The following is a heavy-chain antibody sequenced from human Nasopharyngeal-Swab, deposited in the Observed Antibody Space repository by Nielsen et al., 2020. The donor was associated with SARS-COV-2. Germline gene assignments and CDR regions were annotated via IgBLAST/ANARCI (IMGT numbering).Heavy chain of an antibody. D-gene: IGHD6-13*01. V-gene: IGHV4-59*01. J-gene: IGHJ6*02. CDR2: IYYSGST. Sequence: SETLSLTCTVSGGFISSYYWSWIRQPPGKGLEWIGYIYYSGSTNYNPSLKSRVTISVDTSKNQFSLKLSSVTAADTAVYYCARDRPAAADSNYYYGMDVWGQGTTVTVSS. CDR1: GGFISSYY. CDR3: ARDRPAAADSNYYYGMDV.